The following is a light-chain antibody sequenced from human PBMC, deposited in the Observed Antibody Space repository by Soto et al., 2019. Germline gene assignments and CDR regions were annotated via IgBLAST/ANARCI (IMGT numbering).Light chain of an antibody. CDR3: GSYTSSIPYV. V-gene: IGLV2-14*01. CDR1: ISDVGGYNF. Sequence: QSVLTQPASLPGAPGQSITISCTGTISDVGGYNFVSWYQHHPGKAPKLMIYEVSNRPSGVSSRFSGSKSGNTASLTISGLQAEDEADYYCGSYTSSIPYVFGTGTKVTVL. J-gene: IGLJ1*01. CDR2: EVS.